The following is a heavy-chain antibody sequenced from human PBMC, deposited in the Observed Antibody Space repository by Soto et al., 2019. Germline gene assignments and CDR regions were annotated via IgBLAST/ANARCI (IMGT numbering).Heavy chain of an antibody. V-gene: IGHV4-39*01. D-gene: IGHD1-26*01. Sequence: SETLSLTCTVSGGSISSSTYYWGWIRQPPGKGLEWIGTIYYSGTTYYSPSLRSRVTISVDTSKNQFFLKLSSVTAADTAVYYCARRVIVGPLDYWAGEPWSPSPQ. CDR1: GGSISSSTYY. J-gene: IGHJ4*02. CDR3: ARRVIVGPLDY. CDR2: IYYSGTT.